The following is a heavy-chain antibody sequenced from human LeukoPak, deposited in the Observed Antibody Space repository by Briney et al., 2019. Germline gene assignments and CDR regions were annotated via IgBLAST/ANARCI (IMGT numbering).Heavy chain of an antibody. J-gene: IGHJ3*02. CDR2: INHSGST. D-gene: IGHD1-26*01. V-gene: IGHV4-34*01. CDR3: ARGLGSYDAFDI. CDR1: GGSFSGYY. Sequence: SETLSLTCAVYGGSFSGYYWSWIRQPPGKGLEWIGEINHSGSTNHNPSLKSRVTISVDTSKNQFSLKLSSVTAADTAVYYCARGLGSYDAFDIWGQGTLVTVSS.